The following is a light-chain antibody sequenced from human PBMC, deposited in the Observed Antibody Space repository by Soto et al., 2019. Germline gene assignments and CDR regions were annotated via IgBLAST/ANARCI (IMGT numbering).Light chain of an antibody. CDR3: QQYGDSPLT. Sequence: EIVLTQSPATLSLSPGERATLSCRASQNVSSYLAWYQQKPGQAPRLLIYAASSRATGIPDRFSGSASGTDFTLTISRLEPEDFAVYHCQQYGDSPLTFGGGTRWIS. V-gene: IGKV3-20*01. J-gene: IGKJ4*01. CDR2: AAS. CDR1: QNVSSY.